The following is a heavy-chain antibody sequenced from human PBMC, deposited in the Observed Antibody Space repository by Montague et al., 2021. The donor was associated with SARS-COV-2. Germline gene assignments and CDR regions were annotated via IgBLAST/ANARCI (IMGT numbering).Heavy chain of an antibody. J-gene: IGHJ4*02. CDR3: ARDLLRYSSGSFCDF. CDR2: ISSNGAST. CDR1: GFTFTGFA. V-gene: IGHV3-64*01. D-gene: IGHD3-10*01. Sequence: SLRLSCAASGFTFTGFAMHWLRQAPGKGLEYVSGISSNGASTSYANSVKGGFTISRDNSKKTLYLQMGSLRAEDMGVYYCARDLLRYSSGSFCDFWGQGTLVTVSS.